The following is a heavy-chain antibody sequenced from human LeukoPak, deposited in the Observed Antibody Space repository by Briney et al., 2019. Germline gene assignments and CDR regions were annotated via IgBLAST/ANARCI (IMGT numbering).Heavy chain of an antibody. V-gene: IGHV3-49*03. Sequence: GRSLRLSCTASGFTFGGYLMSWFRQAPGKGLEWIGFISGGTTEYAASVKGRFTISRDDSTSIAYLQMNSLTTEDTAVYYCSRGSGWLSVYWGQGTLVTVSS. D-gene: IGHD6-19*01. CDR3: SRGSGWLSVY. CDR2: ISGGTT. CDR1: GFTFGGYL. J-gene: IGHJ4*02.